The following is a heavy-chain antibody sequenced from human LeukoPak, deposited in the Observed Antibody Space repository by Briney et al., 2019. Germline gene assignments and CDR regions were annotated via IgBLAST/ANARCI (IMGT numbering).Heavy chain of an antibody. CDR1: GFTFRNYW. J-gene: IGHJ4*02. CDR2: IKLDGTQK. Sequence: SGGSLRLSCAASGFTFRNYWMSWIRQAPGRGLEWVANIKLDGTQKNYIQSVRGRFTISRDNAKNSLYLQMNSLRAEDTAVYYCARVCPTVTLADRGEEGSDYWGQGTLVTVSS. V-gene: IGHV3-7*01. D-gene: IGHD4-17*01. CDR3: ARVCPTVTLADRGEEGSDY.